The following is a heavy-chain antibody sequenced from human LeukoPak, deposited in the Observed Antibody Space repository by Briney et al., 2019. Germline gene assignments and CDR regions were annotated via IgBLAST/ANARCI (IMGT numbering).Heavy chain of an antibody. CDR2: IYYSGST. CDR3: ARDRSSGFDY. Sequence: SETLSLTCTVSGGSISSSSYYWGWIRQPPGKGLEWIGSIYYSGSTYYNPSLKSRVTISVDTSKNQFSLKLSSVTAADTAVYYCARDRSSGFDYWGQGTLVTVSS. V-gene: IGHV4-39*07. CDR1: GGSISSSSYY. J-gene: IGHJ4*02. D-gene: IGHD6-19*01.